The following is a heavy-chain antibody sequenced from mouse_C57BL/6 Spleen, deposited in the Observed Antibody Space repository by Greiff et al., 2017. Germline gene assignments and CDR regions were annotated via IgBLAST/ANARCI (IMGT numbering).Heavy chain of an antibody. CDR1: GFTFSDYG. V-gene: IGHV5-17*01. D-gene: IGHD1-1*01. CDR2: ISSGSSTI. J-gene: IGHJ4*01. CDR3: ARRTTVVGGAMDY. Sequence: VQLQQSGGGLVKPGGSLKLSCAASGFTFSDYGMHWVRQAPEKGLEWVAYISSGSSTIYYADTVKGRFTISRDNAKNTLFLQMTSLRSEDTAMYYCARRTTVVGGAMDYWGQGTSVTVSS.